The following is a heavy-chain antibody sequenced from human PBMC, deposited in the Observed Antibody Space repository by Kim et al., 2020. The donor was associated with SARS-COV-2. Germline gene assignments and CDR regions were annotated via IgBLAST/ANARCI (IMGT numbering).Heavy chain of an antibody. D-gene: IGHD6-19*01. CDR3: ARDDSSGWYDLVDY. V-gene: IGHV1-18*01. Sequence: QKRQGRVTMTTDTSTSTAYMELRSLRSDDTAVYYCARDDSSGWYDLVDYWGQGTLVTVSS. J-gene: IGHJ4*02.